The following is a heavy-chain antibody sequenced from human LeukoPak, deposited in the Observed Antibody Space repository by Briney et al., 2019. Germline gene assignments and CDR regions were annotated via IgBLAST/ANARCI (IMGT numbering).Heavy chain of an antibody. J-gene: IGHJ6*02. V-gene: IGHV1-46*01. CDR1: GYTFTNYC. CDR3: ARDPSSTSSYRPMDV. Sequence: GASVKVSCNTSGYTFTNYCIHWVRQVPGQGLEWMGMVNPTGGSTSYAQSFQGRVTITADESTSTAYMELSSLRSEDTAVYYCARDPSSTSSYRPMDVWGQGTTVTVSS. D-gene: IGHD2-2*01. CDR2: VNPTGGST.